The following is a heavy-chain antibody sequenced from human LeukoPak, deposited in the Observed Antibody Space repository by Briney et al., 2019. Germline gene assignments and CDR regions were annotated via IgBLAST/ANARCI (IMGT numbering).Heavy chain of an antibody. CDR3: ARRRDSGSLQHFDY. D-gene: IGHD1-26*01. J-gene: IGHJ4*02. CDR2: ISSSGTTI. Sequence: GGSLRLSCAASGFTFSDYYMSWIRQAPGKGLERVSYISSSGTTIYYVDSVKGRFTISRDNAKNSLYLQMNSLRADDTAVYYCARRRDSGSLQHFDYWGQGTLVTVSS. CDR1: GFTFSDYY. V-gene: IGHV3-11*01.